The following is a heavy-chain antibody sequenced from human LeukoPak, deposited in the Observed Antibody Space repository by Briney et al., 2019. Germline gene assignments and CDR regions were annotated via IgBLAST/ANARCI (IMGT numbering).Heavy chain of an antibody. Sequence: SETLSLTCTVSGGSISSSSYYWGWIRQPPGKGLEWIGSIYYSGSTYYNPSLKSRVTISVDTSKNQFSLKLSSVTAADTAAYYCARGGIAVAGTFDYWGQGTLVTVSS. D-gene: IGHD6-19*01. CDR1: GGSISSSSYY. V-gene: IGHV4-39*07. CDR2: IYYSGST. CDR3: ARGGIAVAGTFDY. J-gene: IGHJ4*02.